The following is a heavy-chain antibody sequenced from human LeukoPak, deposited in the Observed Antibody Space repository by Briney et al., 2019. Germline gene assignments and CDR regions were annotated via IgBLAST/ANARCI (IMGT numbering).Heavy chain of an antibody. CDR2: ISGSGGST. D-gene: IGHD6-19*01. Sequence: AGSLTLSCAASGFTFSSYAMSWIRQAPGKGLEWVSAISGSGGSTYYADSVKGRFTISRDNSKNTLYLQMNSLRAEDTAVYYWAKKREIAVAADFDYWGQGTLVTVSS. CDR1: GFTFSSYA. V-gene: IGHV3-23*01. J-gene: IGHJ4*02. CDR3: AKKREIAVAADFDY.